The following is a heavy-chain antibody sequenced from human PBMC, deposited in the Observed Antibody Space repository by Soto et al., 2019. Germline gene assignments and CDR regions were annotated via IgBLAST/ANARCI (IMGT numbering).Heavy chain of an antibody. Sequence: PRESLKISCKGSGYSFTSYWIGWVRQMPGKGLEWMGIIYPGDSDTRYSPSFQGQVTISADKSISTAYLQWSSLKASDTAMYYCARHLFSSWTDYYYYGMDVWGQGTTVTVSS. CDR3: ARHLFSSWTDYYYYGMDV. V-gene: IGHV5-51*01. CDR2: IYPGDSDT. J-gene: IGHJ6*02. D-gene: IGHD6-13*01. CDR1: GYSFTSYW.